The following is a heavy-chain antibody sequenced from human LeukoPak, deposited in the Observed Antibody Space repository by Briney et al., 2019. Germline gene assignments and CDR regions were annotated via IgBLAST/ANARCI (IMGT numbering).Heavy chain of an antibody. CDR2: ISSSSSYI. Sequence: PGGSLRLSCAASGFTVSSNYMNWVRQAPGKGLEWVSSISSSSSYIYYADSVKGRFTISRDNAKNSLYLQMNSLRAEDTAVYYCARDFRGYSYGSPYFDYWGQGTLVTVSS. V-gene: IGHV3-21*01. CDR3: ARDFRGYSYGSPYFDY. J-gene: IGHJ4*02. D-gene: IGHD5-18*01. CDR1: GFTVSSNY.